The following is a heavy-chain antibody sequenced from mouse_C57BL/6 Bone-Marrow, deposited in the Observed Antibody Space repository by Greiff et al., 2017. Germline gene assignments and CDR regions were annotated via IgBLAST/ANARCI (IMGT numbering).Heavy chain of an antibody. J-gene: IGHJ1*03. Sequence: DVKLQESGPGLVKPSQSLSLTCSVTGYSITSGYYWNWIRQFPGNKLEWMGYISYDGSNNYNPSLKNRISITRDTSKNQFFLKLNSVTTEDTATYYCSHYYGRRYFDVWGTGTTVTVSS. D-gene: IGHD1-1*01. CDR2: ISYDGSN. CDR1: GYSITSGYY. V-gene: IGHV3-6*01. CDR3: SHYYGRRYFDV.